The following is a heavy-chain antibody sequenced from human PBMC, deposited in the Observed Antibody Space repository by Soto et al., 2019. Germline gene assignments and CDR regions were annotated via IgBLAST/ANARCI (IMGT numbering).Heavy chain of an antibody. CDR2: ISYDGSNK. V-gene: IGHV3-30*03. D-gene: IGHD3-10*01. CDR3: ARDTYYYGSGSYYPPAFDY. Sequence: GGSLRLSCAASGFTFSSYGMHWVRQAPGKGLEWVAVISYDGSNKYYADSVKGRFTISRDNSKNTLYLQMNSLRAEDTAVYYCARDTYYYGSGSYYPPAFDYWGQGTLVTVSS. J-gene: IGHJ4*02. CDR1: GFTFSSYG.